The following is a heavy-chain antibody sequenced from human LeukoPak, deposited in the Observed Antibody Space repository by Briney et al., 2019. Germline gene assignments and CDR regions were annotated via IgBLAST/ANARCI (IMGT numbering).Heavy chain of an antibody. CDR1: GFTFSSYW. Sequence: GGSLRLSCAASGFTFSSYWMSWVRQAPGKGLEGGANIKQDGSEKYYVDSVKGRFTISRDNAKNSLYLQMNSLRAEDTAVYYCARSAVAGTMIDYWGQGTLVTVSS. J-gene: IGHJ4*02. CDR2: IKQDGSEK. CDR3: ARSAVAGTMIDY. V-gene: IGHV3-7*01. D-gene: IGHD6-19*01.